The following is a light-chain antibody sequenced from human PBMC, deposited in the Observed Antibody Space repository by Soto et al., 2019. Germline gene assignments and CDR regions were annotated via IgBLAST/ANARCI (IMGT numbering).Light chain of an antibody. CDR2: GAS. Sequence: EIVMTQSPATLSLSPGERATLSCRASQSVSINLAWYHQKPGQAPRLLIYGASTKASGISDRISGSGSGTEFTLTLSSQQYEDFAVYYCQNYNNWPPWTFGQGTNVEVK. V-gene: IGKV3-15*01. CDR1: QSVSIN. CDR3: QNYNNWPPWT. J-gene: IGKJ1*01.